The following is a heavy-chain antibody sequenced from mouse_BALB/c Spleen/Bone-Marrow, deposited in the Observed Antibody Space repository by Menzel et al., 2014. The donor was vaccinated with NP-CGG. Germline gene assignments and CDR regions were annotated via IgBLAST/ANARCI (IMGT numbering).Heavy chain of an antibody. CDR1: GFNFNSYG. V-gene: IGHV5-9-2*01. CDR3: ARHAYYDQTEVSFVY. J-gene: IGHJ3*01. D-gene: IGHD2-4*01. CDR2: ISGGGSYT. Sequence: DVHLVESGGGLVKSGGSLKLSCAASGFNFNSYGMSWVRQTPEKRLEWVATISGGGSYTFYPDSVKGRFTISRDNAKNNLYLQLSSLRSEDTALYYCARHAYYDQTEVSFVYWGQGTLVTVSA.